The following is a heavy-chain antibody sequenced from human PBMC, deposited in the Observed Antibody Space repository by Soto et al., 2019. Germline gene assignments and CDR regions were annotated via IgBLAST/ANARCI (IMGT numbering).Heavy chain of an antibody. J-gene: IGHJ4*02. CDR2: ISSSSSYI. D-gene: IGHD3-10*01. CDR3: ARATDYYGSGSRDY. V-gene: IGHV3-21*01. CDR1: GFTFSSYS. Sequence: EVQLVESGGGLVKPGGSLRLSCAASGFTFSSYSMNWVRQAPGKGLEWVSSISSSSSYIYYADSVKGRFTISRDNAKNSLYLQMNGLRAEDTAVYYCARATDYYGSGSRDYWGQGTLVTVSS.